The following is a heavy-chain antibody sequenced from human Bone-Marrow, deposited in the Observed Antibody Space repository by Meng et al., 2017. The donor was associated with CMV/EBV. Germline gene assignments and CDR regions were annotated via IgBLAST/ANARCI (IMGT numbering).Heavy chain of an antibody. CDR2: INHRGST. CDR3: AREEQQLVPTFFDY. D-gene: IGHD6-13*01. CDR1: GWSFSGYY. V-gene: IGHV4-34*01. J-gene: IGHJ4*02. Sequence: QRQQQQWVSGPLEPSASLSLPCVVYGWSFSGYYWSWIRQPPGKGLEWIGEINHRGSTNYNPSLKSRVTISVDTSKNQFSLKLSSVTAADTAVYYCAREEQQLVPTFFDYWGQGTLVTVSS.